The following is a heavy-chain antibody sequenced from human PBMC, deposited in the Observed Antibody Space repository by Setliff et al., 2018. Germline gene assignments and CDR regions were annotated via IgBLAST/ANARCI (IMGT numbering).Heavy chain of an antibody. J-gene: IGHJ6*03. CDR3: TRVWSMVSDSYYFYMDV. Sequence: PGGSLRLSCEASGFRFSEYGMNWVRQAPGKGPEWVSVITNDGRYEYYADSVKGRFTISRDNSKNTLYLQMNSLRAEDTAVYFCTRVWSMVSDSYYFYMDVWGKGTTVTVSS. V-gene: IGHV3-33*01. CDR1: GFRFSEYG. D-gene: IGHD2-8*02. CDR2: ITNDGRYE.